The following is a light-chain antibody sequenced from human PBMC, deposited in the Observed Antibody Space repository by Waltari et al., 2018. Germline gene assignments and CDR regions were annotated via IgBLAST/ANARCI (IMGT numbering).Light chain of an antibody. CDR1: QRVSRN. CDR2: GAS. V-gene: IGKV3-15*01. CDR3: QQYNNWPGT. Sequence: EIVMTQSPATLSVSPWERATLSCRASQRVSRNLAWYQQIPGQAPRLLSYGASTRATGIPARCTGSGSGTEFTLTISSMQSEDFAVYYCQQYNNWPGTFGQGTKVEIK. J-gene: IGKJ1*01.